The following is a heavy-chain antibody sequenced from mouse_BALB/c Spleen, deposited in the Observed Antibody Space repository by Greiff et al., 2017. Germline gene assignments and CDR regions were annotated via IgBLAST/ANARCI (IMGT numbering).Heavy chain of an antibody. CDR3: ARNRQLGLYDDAMDY. CDR2: IWSGGST. V-gene: IGHV2-2*02. D-gene: IGHD3-2*01. CDR1: AFSLTSYG. Sequence: VKVVESGPGLVQPSQSLSITCTVSAFSLTSYGVHWVRQSPGKGLEWLGVIWSGGSTDYNAAFISRLSISKDNSKSQVFFKMNSLQANDTAIYYCARNRQLGLYDDAMDYWGQGTSVTVSS. J-gene: IGHJ4*01.